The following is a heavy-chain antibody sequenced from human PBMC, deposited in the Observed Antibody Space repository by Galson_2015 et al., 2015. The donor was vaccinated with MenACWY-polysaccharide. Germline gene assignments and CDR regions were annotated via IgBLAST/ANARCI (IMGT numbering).Heavy chain of an antibody. V-gene: IGHV1-2*02. CDR2: INPNSGGT. CDR3: GRSDYGTGSRNF. CDR1: GYTFTGYH. D-gene: IGHD3-10*01. Sequence: SVKVSCKASGYTFTGYHIHWVRQAPGQGLEWMGWINPNSGGTTYAQKFQGRVTMTRDTPISTVYMELNSLKSDDTAVYHCGRSDYGTGSRNFWGQGTLVTVSS. J-gene: IGHJ4*02.